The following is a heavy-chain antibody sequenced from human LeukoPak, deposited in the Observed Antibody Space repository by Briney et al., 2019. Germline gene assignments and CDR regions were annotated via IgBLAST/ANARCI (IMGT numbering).Heavy chain of an antibody. D-gene: IGHD6-13*01. CDR2: INHSGST. Sequence: SETLSLTCAVYGGSFSGYYWSWIRQPPGKGLEWIGEINHSGSTNYNPSLKSRVTISVDTSKNQFSLKLSSVTAADTALYYCARDPETTYSSSWFDYWGRGTLVTVSS. J-gene: IGHJ4*02. V-gene: IGHV4-34*01. CDR3: ARDPETTYSSSWFDY. CDR1: GGSFSGYY.